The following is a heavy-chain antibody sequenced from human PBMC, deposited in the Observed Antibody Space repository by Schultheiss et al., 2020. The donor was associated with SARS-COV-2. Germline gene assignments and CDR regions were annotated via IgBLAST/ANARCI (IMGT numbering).Heavy chain of an antibody. J-gene: IGHJ5*02. CDR3: ARFQGDTPWFDP. Sequence: SQNLSLTCTVSGGSISSSSYYWGWIRQPPGKGLEWIGSIYYSGSTYYNPSLKSRVTISVDTSKNQFSLKLSSVTAADTAVYYCARFQGDTPWFDPWGQGTLVTVSS. V-gene: IGHV4-39*01. CDR2: IYYSGST. CDR1: GGSISSSSYY. D-gene: IGHD2-15*01.